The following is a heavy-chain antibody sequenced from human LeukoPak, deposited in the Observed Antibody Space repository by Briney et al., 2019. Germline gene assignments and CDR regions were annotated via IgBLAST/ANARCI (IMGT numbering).Heavy chain of an antibody. CDR1: A. Sequence: AXSXVRQAPGQGLEWMGGIIPIFGTANYAQKFQGRVTITADESTSTAYMELSSLRSEDTAVYYCASGLYSSGWYEVRYYYYGMDVWGQGTTVTVSS. D-gene: IGHD6-19*01. V-gene: IGHV1-69*01. J-gene: IGHJ6*02. CDR3: ASGLYSSGWYEVRYYYYGMDV. CDR2: IIPIFGTA.